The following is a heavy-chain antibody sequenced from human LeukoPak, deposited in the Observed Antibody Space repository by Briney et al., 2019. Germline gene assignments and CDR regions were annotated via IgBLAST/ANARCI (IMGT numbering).Heavy chain of an antibody. J-gene: IGHJ4*02. CDR1: GFSFSGYW. CDR2: INQDGSKK. D-gene: IGHD2-2*03. Sequence: GGSLRLSCKASGFSFSGYWMTWVRQTPGKGLEWVANINQDGSKKSYVDSVRGRFTISRDNAKNTVYLQMNSLRAEDTAVYYCASMDLMDYWGQGTLVTVSS. V-gene: IGHV3-7*03. CDR3: ASMDLMDY.